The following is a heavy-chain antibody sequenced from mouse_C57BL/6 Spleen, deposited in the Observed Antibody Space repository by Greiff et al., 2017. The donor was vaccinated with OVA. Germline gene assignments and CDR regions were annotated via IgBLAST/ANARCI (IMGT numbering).Heavy chain of an antibody. Sequence: QVQLQQSGAELVRPGASVKLSCKASGYTFTDYYINWVKQRPGQGLEWIARIYPGSGNTYYNEKFKGKATLTAEKSSSTAYMQLSSLTSEDSAVYFCARDRVGYFDVWGTGTTVTVSS. CDR1: GYTFTDYY. CDR2: IYPGSGNT. D-gene: IGHD1-1*01. CDR3: ARDRVGYFDV. J-gene: IGHJ1*03. V-gene: IGHV1-76*01.